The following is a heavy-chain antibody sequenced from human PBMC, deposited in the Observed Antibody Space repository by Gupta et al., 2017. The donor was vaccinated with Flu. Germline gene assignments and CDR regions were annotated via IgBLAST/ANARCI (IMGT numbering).Heavy chain of an antibody. CDR3: ARGGMDNIVVESDWYFDL. Sequence: HWVRQAPGKGLEWVAVIWYDGRNKYYADSVKGRFTISRDNSKNTLYLQMNSLRAEDTAVYDCARGGMDNIVVESDWYFDLWGRGTLVTVSS. V-gene: IGHV3-33*01. J-gene: IGHJ2*01. D-gene: IGHD2-21*01. CDR2: IWYDGRNK.